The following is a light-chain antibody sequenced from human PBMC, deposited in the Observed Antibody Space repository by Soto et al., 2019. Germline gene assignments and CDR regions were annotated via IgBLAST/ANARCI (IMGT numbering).Light chain of an antibody. J-gene: IGLJ2*01. CDR3: LSFDSSLSVV. Sequence: QSVLTQPPSLSGAPGQRVTISCTGSSSNIGAGYDVHWYQQLPGRAPKLLIYGNTNRPSGVPDRFSGSKSGTSASLAITGLQAEDEADYYCLSFDSSLSVVFGGGTKLTVL. CDR1: SSNIGAGYD. V-gene: IGLV1-40*01. CDR2: GNT.